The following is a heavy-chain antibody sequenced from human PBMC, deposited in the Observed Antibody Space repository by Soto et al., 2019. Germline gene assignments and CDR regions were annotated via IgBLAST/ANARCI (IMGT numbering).Heavy chain of an antibody. V-gene: IGHV2-5*02. CDR3: AHRRPYSNSPEYFFDY. D-gene: IGHD6-6*01. CDR1: GFSLSTSGVD. CDR2: IYWDDDK. J-gene: IGHJ4*02. Sequence: QITLKESGPTLVKPTQTLTLTCTFSGFSLSTSGVDVGWIRQPPGKALEWLALIYWDDDKRYSPSLNNRLTITKGPSRNQVVLTMTNMDPLDTATYYCAHRRPYSNSPEYFFDYWGQGILVTVSS.